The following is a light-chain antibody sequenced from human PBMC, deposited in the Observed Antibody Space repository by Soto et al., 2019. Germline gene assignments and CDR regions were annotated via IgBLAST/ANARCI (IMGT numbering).Light chain of an antibody. CDR2: AAS. Sequence: DIQLTQSPSFLSASVGDRVTITCRASQAISDYLAWYQQRPGKAPKLLIYAASTLQSGVPARFSGSGSGTEFSLTISSLQPEDFATYSCQQLNSYPLTFGGGTKVEIK. CDR3: QQLNSYPLT. V-gene: IGKV1-9*01. J-gene: IGKJ4*01. CDR1: QAISDY.